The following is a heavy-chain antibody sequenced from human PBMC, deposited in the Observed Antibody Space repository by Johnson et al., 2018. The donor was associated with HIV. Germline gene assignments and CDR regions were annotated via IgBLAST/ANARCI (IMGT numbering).Heavy chain of an antibody. J-gene: IGHJ3*02. Sequence: QVQLVESGGGVVQPGRSLRLSCAASGFTFSSYAMHWVRQAPGKGLEWVAVISYDGSNKYYADSVKGRFTISRDNSKNTLYLQMNSLRAEDTAVYYCAGDRGAFDIWGQGTMVTVSS. CDR1: GFTFSSYA. CDR2: ISYDGSNK. V-gene: IGHV3-30*04. CDR3: AGDRGAFDI.